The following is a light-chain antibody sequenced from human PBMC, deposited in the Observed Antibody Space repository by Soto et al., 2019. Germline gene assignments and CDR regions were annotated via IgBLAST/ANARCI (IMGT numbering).Light chain of an antibody. V-gene: IGKV1-5*03. CDR3: QQYNSYPYT. J-gene: IGKJ2*01. CDR2: KAS. CDR1: QSISTW. Sequence: DIQMTQSPSTLSASVGDRVTITCRASQSISTWLAWYQQKPGKAPKLLIYKASSLESGVPSRFSGSGSGTEFTLTISSLQPDDFATYYCQQYNSYPYTFGQGTKLQIK.